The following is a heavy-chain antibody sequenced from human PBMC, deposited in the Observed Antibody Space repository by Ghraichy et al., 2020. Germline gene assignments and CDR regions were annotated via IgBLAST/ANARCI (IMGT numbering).Heavy chain of an antibody. Sequence: LSLTCAASGFTVSSNYMSWVRQAPGTGLEWVSVIYISGSTYYADSVKGRFTISRDNSKNTLYLQMTSLRAEDTAVYFCARGQGSWGQGTLVTVSS. CDR3: ARGQGS. V-gene: IGHV3-53*01. CDR2: IYISGST. J-gene: IGHJ4*02. CDR1: GFTVSSNY.